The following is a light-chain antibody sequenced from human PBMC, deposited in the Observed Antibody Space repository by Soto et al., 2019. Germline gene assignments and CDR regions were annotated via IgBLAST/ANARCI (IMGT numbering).Light chain of an antibody. CDR1: QSISSY. V-gene: IGKV1-39*01. Sequence: DIQMTQSPSSLSASVGDRVTITCRASQSISSYLNWYQQKPGKAPKLLIYAASSLQSGVPSRFSGSGSGTDVTVTISSLQPEDFATYYCQQSYSTLWTFGQGTKVEIK. J-gene: IGKJ1*01. CDR3: QQSYSTLWT. CDR2: AAS.